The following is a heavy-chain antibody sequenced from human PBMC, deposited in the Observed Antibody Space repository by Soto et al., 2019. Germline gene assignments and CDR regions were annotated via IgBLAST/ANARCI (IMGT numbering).Heavy chain of an antibody. CDR1: GGSFSGYY. Sequence: PSETLSLTCAVYGGSFSGYYWSWIRQPPGKGLEWIGEINHSGSTNYNPSLKSRVTISVDTSKNQFSLKLSSVTAADTAVYYCARGRQQLYHLLGWFDPWGQGTLVTVSS. CDR2: INHSGST. V-gene: IGHV4-34*01. D-gene: IGHD6-13*01. J-gene: IGHJ5*02. CDR3: ARGRQQLYHLLGWFDP.